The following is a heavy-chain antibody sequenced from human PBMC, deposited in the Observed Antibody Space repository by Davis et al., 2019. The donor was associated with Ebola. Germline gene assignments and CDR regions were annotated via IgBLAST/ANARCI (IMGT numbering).Heavy chain of an antibody. Sequence: GESLKISCKGSGYSFTSYWIGWVRQMPGKGLEWMGIIYPGDSDTRYSPSFQGQVTISADKSISTAYLQWSSLKASDTAMYYCARGFRGIAAAGTTFHYYYGMDVWGQGTTVTVSS. V-gene: IGHV5-51*01. CDR3: ARGFRGIAAAGTTFHYYYGMDV. CDR2: IYPGDSDT. D-gene: IGHD6-13*01. CDR1: GYSFTSYW. J-gene: IGHJ6*02.